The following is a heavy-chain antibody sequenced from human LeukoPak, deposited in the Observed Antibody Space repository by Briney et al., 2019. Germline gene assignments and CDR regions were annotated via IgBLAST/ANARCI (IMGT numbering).Heavy chain of an antibody. J-gene: IGHJ4*02. D-gene: IGHD3-10*01. CDR2: IYSGGST. CDR1: GFTVSSNY. CDR3: AREFENAWLVDC. Sequence: GGSLRLSCAASGFTVSSNYMSWVRQAPGKGLEWVSAIYSGGSTSYEDCVKSRFNISRNNSKNKLNRQINDLRAVDTGAKYCAREFENAWLVDCWGEGTVVTVSS. V-gene: IGHV3-53*01.